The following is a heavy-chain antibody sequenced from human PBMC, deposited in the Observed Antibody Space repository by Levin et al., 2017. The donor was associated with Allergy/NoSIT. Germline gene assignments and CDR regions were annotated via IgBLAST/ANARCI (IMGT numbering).Heavy chain of an antibody. V-gene: IGHV3-49*03. Sequence: GGSLRLSCTASGFTFGDYAMSWFRQAPGKGLEWVGFIRSKAYGGTTEYAASVKGRFTISRDDSKSIAYLQMNSLKTEDTAVYYCTRAWYSSSWYRSLDAFDIWGQGTMVTVSS. CDR2: IRSKAYGGTT. J-gene: IGHJ3*02. D-gene: IGHD6-13*01. CDR1: GFTFGDYA. CDR3: TRAWYSSSWYRSLDAFDI.